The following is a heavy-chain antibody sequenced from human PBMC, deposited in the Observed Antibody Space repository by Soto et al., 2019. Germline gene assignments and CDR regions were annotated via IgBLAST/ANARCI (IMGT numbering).Heavy chain of an antibody. CDR3: ARHLYDYVWGSYRH. Sequence: ASVKVSCKSSGYIFKNYAVTWLRQAPGQGLEWMGGIIPVFGTPDYSQKFRGRVTITADESTSTVYMELRSLTSEDTAVYYCARHLYDYVWGSYRHWGQGTLLTAS. CDR2: IIPVFGTP. D-gene: IGHD3-16*02. J-gene: IGHJ4*02. V-gene: IGHV1-69*13. CDR1: GYIFKNYA.